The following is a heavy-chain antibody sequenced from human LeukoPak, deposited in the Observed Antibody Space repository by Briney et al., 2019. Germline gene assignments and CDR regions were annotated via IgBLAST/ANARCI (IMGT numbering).Heavy chain of an antibody. Sequence: PSETLSLTCTVSGDSFSSHYWTWIRQPPGKGLEWIGYISYRGSTNYNPSLKSRVTISIDTSKNQFSIRLTSVTAADTAIYYCERDLVTVTKGLDIWGQGTMVSVSS. V-gene: IGHV4-59*11. D-gene: IGHD4-17*01. CDR1: GDSFSSHY. CDR3: ERDLVTVTKGLDI. J-gene: IGHJ3*02. CDR2: ISYRGST.